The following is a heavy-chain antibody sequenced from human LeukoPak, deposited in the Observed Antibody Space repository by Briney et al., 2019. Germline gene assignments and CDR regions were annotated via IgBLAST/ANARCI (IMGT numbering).Heavy chain of an antibody. CDR3: ARDTYYYDSSGYFYYYYMDV. V-gene: IGHV3-23*01. D-gene: IGHD3-22*01. CDR2: ISGSGGST. J-gene: IGHJ6*03. CDR1: GFTFSSYG. Sequence: GGSLRLSCAASGFTFSSYGMSWVRQAPGKGLEWVSAISGSGGSTYYADSVKGRFTISRDNSKNTLYLQMNSLRAEDTAVYYCARDTYYYDSSGYFYYYYMDVWGKGTTVTISS.